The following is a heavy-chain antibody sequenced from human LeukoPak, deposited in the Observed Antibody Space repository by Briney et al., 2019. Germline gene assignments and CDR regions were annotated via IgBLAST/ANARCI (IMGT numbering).Heavy chain of an antibody. D-gene: IGHD6-13*01. V-gene: IGHV3-64D*09. CDR1: GFTFSNYA. CDR2: ITGNGGST. J-gene: IGHJ4*02. Sequence: GGSLRLSCSATGFTFSNYAMHWVRQAPGQGLEYVSAITGNGGSTYYADSVRGRFTISRDNSKNTLYLQMNSLRAEDTAVYYCMTSSSWYGDSWGQGTLVTVST. CDR3: MTSSSWYGDS.